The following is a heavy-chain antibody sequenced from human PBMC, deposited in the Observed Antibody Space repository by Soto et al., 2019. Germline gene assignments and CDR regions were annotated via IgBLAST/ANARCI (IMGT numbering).Heavy chain of an antibody. D-gene: IGHD5-12*01. CDR3: ARARGVMATINGAFDI. CDR1: GGTFSSYA. J-gene: IGHJ3*02. V-gene: IGHV1-69*13. CDR2: IIPIFGTA. Sequence: ASVKVSCKASGGTFSSYAISWVRQAPGQGLEWMGGIIPIFGTANYAQKFQGRVTITADESTSTAYMELSSLRSEDTAVYYCARARGVMATINGAFDIWGQGTMVTVSS.